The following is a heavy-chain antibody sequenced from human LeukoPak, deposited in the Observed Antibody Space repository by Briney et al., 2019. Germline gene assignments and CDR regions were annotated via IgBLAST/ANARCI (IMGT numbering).Heavy chain of an antibody. Sequence: GASVKVSCKASGYTFTGYYIHWVRQAPGQGLEWMGWINPNSGGTNYAQKFQGRVTMTRDTSVSTAYMDLSSVTSDDTAVYFCAKSAGHCSNGICFTDYYMDVWGRGTTVTVSS. CDR2: INPNSGGT. V-gene: IGHV1-2*02. CDR1: GYTFTGYY. D-gene: IGHD2-8*01. J-gene: IGHJ6*03. CDR3: AKSAGHCSNGICFTDYYMDV.